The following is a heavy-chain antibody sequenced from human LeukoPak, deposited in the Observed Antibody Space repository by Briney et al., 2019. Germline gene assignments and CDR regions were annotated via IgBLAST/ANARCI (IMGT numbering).Heavy chain of an antibody. CDR2: IRSKAYGGTT. CDR3: TSGDVKTYYDFWSGSY. V-gene: IGHV3-49*04. CDR1: GFTFGDYV. D-gene: IGHD3-3*01. Sequence: PGGSLRLSCTASGFTFGDYVMSWVRQAPGKGLEWVGFIRSKAYGGTTEYAASVKGRFTISRDDSKSIAYLQMSSLKTEDTAVYYCTSGDVKTYYDFWSGSYWGQGTLVTVSS. J-gene: IGHJ4*02.